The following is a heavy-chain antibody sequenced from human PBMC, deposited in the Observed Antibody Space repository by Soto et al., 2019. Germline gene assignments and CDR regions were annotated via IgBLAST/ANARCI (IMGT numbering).Heavy chain of an antibody. CDR3: TTDPTIAGATYYFDY. Sequence: GGSLRLSCAASGFTFSNAWMSWVRQAPGKGLEWVGRIKSKTDGGTTDYAAPVKGRFTISRDDSKNTLYLQMNSLKTEDTAVYYCTTDPTIAGATYYFDYWGQGTLVTVSS. CDR1: GFTFSNAW. CDR2: IKSKTDGGTT. D-gene: IGHD1-26*01. V-gene: IGHV3-15*01. J-gene: IGHJ4*02.